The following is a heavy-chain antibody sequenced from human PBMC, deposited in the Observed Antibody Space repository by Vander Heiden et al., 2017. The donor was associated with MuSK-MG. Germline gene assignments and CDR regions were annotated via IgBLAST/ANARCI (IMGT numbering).Heavy chain of an antibody. CDR2: IKQDGSDK. J-gene: IGHJ4*02. Sequence: EVQLVESGGGLVQPGGSLSLSCAASGFTFSSYWMTWVRQAPGKGLEWVANIKQDGSDKYYVDSVKGRFTISRDNAKNSLYLQMNSLRAEDTAVYYCARNPRQYGDPAAWGQGTLVTVSS. CDR1: GFTFSSYW. CDR3: ARNPRQYGDPAA. V-gene: IGHV3-7*03. D-gene: IGHD4-17*01.